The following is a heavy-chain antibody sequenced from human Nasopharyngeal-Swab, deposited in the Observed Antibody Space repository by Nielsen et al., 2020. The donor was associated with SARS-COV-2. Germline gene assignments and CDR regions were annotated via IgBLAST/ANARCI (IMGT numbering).Heavy chain of an antibody. CDR2: ISGDNGNT. V-gene: IGHV1-18*01. CDR1: GYTFTNYA. Sequence: ASVKVSCKASGYTFTNYAITWVRQVPGQGLEWVGWISGDNGNTNYAQKVRGRATMTTDTSTSTAYLELRSLRSDDTAIYYCAKDEARVFVGPNTEMILFHWGQGTLVTVSS. CDR3: AKDEARVFVGPNTEMILFH. D-gene: IGHD5-24*01. J-gene: IGHJ4*02.